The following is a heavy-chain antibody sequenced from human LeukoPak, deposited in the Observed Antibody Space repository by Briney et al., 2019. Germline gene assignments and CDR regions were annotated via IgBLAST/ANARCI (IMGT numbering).Heavy chain of an antibody. CDR1: GGSISSGSYY. CDR2: IYYSGST. CDR3: ARDQPTMVRGVIED. V-gene: IGHV4-39*07. J-gene: IGHJ4*02. D-gene: IGHD3-10*01. Sequence: SETLSLTCTVSGGSISSGSYYWGWIRQPPGKGLEWIGSIYYSGSTYYNPSLKSRVTISVDTSKNQFSLKLSSVTAADTAVYYCARDQPTMVRGVIEDWGQGTLVTVSS.